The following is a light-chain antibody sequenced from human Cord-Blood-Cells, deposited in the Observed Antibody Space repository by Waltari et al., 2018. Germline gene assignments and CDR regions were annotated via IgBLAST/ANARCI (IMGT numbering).Light chain of an antibody. V-gene: IGLV2-11*01. CDR2: DVS. Sequence: ALTQSRSVSGSPGQSVTISCTGTSSDVGGYNYVSWYQQHPGKAPKLMIYDVSKRPSGVPDRFSGSKSGNTASLTISGLQAEDEADYYCCSYAGSYTYVFGTGTKVTVL. J-gene: IGLJ1*01. CDR3: CSYAGSYTYV. CDR1: SSDVGGYNY.